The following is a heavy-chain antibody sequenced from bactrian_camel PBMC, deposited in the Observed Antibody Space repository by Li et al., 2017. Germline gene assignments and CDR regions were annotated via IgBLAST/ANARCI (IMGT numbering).Heavy chain of an antibody. D-gene: IGHD4*01. CDR3: ASDSACLPAAVATIDSVCDYNY. V-gene: IGHV3S1*01. Sequence: HVQLVESGGGSVEAGGSLRLSCAASGSTYSSLCMGWLRQAPGKEREGVALLGADGTTTKYADSVKGRFTISKDNAKNILYPQMDSLKPGDSAMYYCASDSACLPAAVATIDSVCDYNYSGQGTQVTV. J-gene: IGHJ4*01. CDR1: GSTYSSLC. CDR2: LGADGTTT.